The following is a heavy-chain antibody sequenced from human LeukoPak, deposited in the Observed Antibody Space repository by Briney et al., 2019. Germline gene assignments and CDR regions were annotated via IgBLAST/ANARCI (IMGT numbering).Heavy chain of an antibody. CDR3: ATNILVRDIINWFDP. J-gene: IGHJ5*02. V-gene: IGHV1-46*01. CDR2: IKPSGGNT. Sequence: GASVKVSCKTSGYSFTSYNLHWVRQAPGQRLEWMGIIKPSGGNTNYAQKFQGRVTMTRDTSTGTAYMELSSLRYDDTAVYYCATNILVRDIINWFDPWGQGTLVTVSS. CDR1: GYSFTSYN. D-gene: IGHD3-10*01.